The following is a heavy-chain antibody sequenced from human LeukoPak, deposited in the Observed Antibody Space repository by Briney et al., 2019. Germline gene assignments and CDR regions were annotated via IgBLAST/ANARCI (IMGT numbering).Heavy chain of an antibody. V-gene: IGHV1-2*02. CDR1: GYTFTGYY. D-gene: IGHD2-8*02. J-gene: IGHJ4*02. CDR2: INPNSGGT. Sequence: ASVKVSCKASGYTFTGYYMHWVRQAPGQGLEWMGWINPNSGGTNYAQKFQGRVTMPRDTSISTAYMELSRLRSDETAVYYCASSEDFCTGGVCYFHWGQGTLVTVPS. CDR3: ASSEDFCTGGVCYFH.